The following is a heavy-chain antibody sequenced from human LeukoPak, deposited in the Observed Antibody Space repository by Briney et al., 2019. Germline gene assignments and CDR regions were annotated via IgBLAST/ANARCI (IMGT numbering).Heavy chain of an antibody. CDR1: GGSIGSNGFY. Sequence: SETLSLTCKVSGGSIGSNGFYWGWIRQPPGKGLEWIGSIYYPESTHSNPSRESRVTISVDTSKYQFSLKLSSVTAADTAVYYCARHDADILTGYYCSWAFDIWGQGTMVTVSS. V-gene: IGHV4-39*01. CDR2: IYYPEST. CDR3: ARHDADILTGYYCSWAFDI. J-gene: IGHJ3*02. D-gene: IGHD3-9*01.